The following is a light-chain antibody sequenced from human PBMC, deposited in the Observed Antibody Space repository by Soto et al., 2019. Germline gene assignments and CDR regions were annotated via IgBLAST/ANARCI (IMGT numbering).Light chain of an antibody. Sequence: QSVLTQPASVSGSPGQSITISCTGTGSDVGNYVFVSWYQQYPGKAPKLIIFEVSNRPSGVSDRFSGSKSGSTASLSISGLQSEDEADYYCVSYTSTSTLGFGTGTKLTVL. CDR3: VSYTSTSTLG. J-gene: IGLJ1*01. V-gene: IGLV2-14*01. CDR1: GSDVGNYVF. CDR2: EVS.